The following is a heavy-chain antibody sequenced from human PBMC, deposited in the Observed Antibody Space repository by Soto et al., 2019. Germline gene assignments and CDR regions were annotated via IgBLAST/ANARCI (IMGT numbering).Heavy chain of an antibody. CDR2: ISSSGSTI. CDR1: RLTFSRYE. Sequence: PGGSLRLSCAASRLTFSRYEMNGVRQAPGKGLEWVSYISSSGSTIYYADSVKGRFTISRDNSKNTLYLQMNSLRAEDTAVYYCARETQSILRTIAYYLDYWGQGTLVTVSS. J-gene: IGHJ4*02. V-gene: IGHV3-48*03. CDR3: ARETQSILRTIAYYLDY. D-gene: IGHD6-13*01.